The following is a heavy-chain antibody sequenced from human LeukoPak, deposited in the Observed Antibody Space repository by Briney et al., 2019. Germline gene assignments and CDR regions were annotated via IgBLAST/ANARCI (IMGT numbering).Heavy chain of an antibody. CDR2: MNPNSGNT. CDR1: GYTFTSYD. D-gene: IGHD6-19*01. V-gene: IGHV1-8*03. CDR3: ARESWQWLVPAPFDY. J-gene: IGHJ4*02. Sequence: ASVKVSCKASGYTFTSYDINWVRQATGQGLEWMGWMNPNSGNTGYAQKFQGRVTITRNTSISTAYMELSSLRSEDTAVYYCARESWQWLVPAPFDYWGQGTLVTVSS.